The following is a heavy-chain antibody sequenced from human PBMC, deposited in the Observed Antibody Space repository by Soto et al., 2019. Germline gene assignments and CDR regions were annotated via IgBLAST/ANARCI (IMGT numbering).Heavy chain of an antibody. D-gene: IGHD3-22*01. CDR3: ARQIYDSDTGPNFQYYFDS. V-gene: IGHV5-10-1*01. Sequence: PGESLKISCKGSGYSFAGYWITWVRQKPGKGLEWMGRIDPSDSQTYYSPSFRGHVTISATKSITTVFLQWSSLRASDAAMYYCARQIYDSDTGPNFQYYFDSWGQGTPVTVSS. CDR1: GYSFAGYW. CDR2: IDPSDSQT. J-gene: IGHJ4*02.